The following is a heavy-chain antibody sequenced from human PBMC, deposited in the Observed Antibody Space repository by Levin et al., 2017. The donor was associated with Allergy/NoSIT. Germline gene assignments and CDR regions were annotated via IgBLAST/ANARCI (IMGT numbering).Heavy chain of an antibody. Sequence: VSGPTLVKPTQTLTLTCTFSGFSLSTSGVGVGWIRQPPGKALEWLALIYWDDDKRYSPSLKSRLTITKDTSKNQVVLTMTNMDPVDTATYYCAHSPTGGYSSSPPGVFDIWGQGTMVTVSS. CDR1: GFSLSTSGVG. J-gene: IGHJ3*02. V-gene: IGHV2-5*02. CDR3: AHSPTGGYSSSPPGVFDI. D-gene: IGHD6-13*01. CDR2: IYWDDDK.